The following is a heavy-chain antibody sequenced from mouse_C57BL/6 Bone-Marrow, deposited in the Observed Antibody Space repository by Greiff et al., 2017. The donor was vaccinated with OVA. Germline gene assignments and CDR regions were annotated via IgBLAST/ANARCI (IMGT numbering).Heavy chain of an antibody. J-gene: IGHJ4*01. Sequence: VQLQQSGAELVRPGASVTLSCKASGYTFTDYEMHWVKQTPVHGLEWIGAIDPETGCTAYNQKFKGKAILTADKSSSTAYMELRSLTSEDSAVYYCTRGGYYYAMDDWGQGTSVTVSS. V-gene: IGHV1-15*01. CDR2: IDPETGCT. CDR3: TRGGYYYAMDD. CDR1: GYTFTDYE. D-gene: IGHD2-2*01.